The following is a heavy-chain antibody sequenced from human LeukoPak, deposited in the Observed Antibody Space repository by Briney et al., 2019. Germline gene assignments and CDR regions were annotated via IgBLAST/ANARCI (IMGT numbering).Heavy chain of an antibody. V-gene: IGHV3-23*01. CDR2: ISGSGGST. D-gene: IGHD6-13*01. CDR1: GFTFSSYA. CDR3: AREGAVAGSTFDN. Sequence: PGGSLRLSCAASGFTFSSYAMSWVRQAPGKGLEWVSAISGSGGSTYYADSVKGRFTISRDNSKNTLYLQMNGLRAEDTALYYCAREGAVAGSTFDNWGQGTLVTVSS. J-gene: IGHJ4*02.